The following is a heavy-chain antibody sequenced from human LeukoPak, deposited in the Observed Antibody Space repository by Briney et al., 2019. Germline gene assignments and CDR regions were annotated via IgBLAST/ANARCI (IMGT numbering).Heavy chain of an antibody. CDR2: INHSGST. D-gene: IGHD5-18*01. V-gene: IGHV4-34*01. Sequence: PSETLSLTCAVYGGSFSGYYWSWIRQPPGKGLEWIGEINHSGSTNYNPSLKSRVTISVDTSKNQFSLKLSSVTAADTAVYYCARDDTAMGDAFDIWGQGTMVTVSS. CDR1: GGSFSGYY. J-gene: IGHJ3*02. CDR3: ARDDTAMGDAFDI.